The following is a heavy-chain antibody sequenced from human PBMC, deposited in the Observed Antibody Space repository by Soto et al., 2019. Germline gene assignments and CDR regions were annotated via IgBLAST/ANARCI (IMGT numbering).Heavy chain of an antibody. D-gene: IGHD3-22*01. V-gene: IGHV3-30-3*01. Sequence: GGSLRLSCAASGFTFSSYAMHWVRQAPGKGLEWVAVISYDGSNKYYADSVKGRFTISRDNSKNTLYLQMNSLRAEDTAVYYCASDYYDSSGYPYYYYYGMDVWGQGTTVTVSS. J-gene: IGHJ6*02. CDR1: GFTFSSYA. CDR3: ASDYYDSSGYPYYYYYGMDV. CDR2: ISYDGSNK.